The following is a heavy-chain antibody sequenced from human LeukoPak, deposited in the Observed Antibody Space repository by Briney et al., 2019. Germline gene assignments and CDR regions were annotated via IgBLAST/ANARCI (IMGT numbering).Heavy chain of an antibody. J-gene: IGHJ3*02. CDR2: ISSSGSTI. Sequence: GGSLRLSCAASGFTFSDYYMSWIRQAPGKGLEWVSYISSSGSTIYYADSVKGRFTISRDNAKNSLYLQMNSLRAEDTAVYYCARGYCSGGSCGLVGAFDIWGQGTMVTVSS. CDR1: GFTFSDYY. D-gene: IGHD2-15*01. V-gene: IGHV3-11*04. CDR3: ARGYCSGGSCGLVGAFDI.